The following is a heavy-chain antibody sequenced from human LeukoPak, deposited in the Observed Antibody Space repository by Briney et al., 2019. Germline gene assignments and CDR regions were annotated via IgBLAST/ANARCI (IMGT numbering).Heavy chain of an antibody. CDR2: IYYSGST. CDR1: GGSISSSSYY. D-gene: IGHD6-13*01. Sequence: SETLSLTCTVSGGSISSSSYYWGLIRQPPGKGLEWIGSIYYSGSTYYNPSLKSRVTISVDTSKNQFSLKLSSVTAADTAVYYCASFPRDSSSWYYWGQGTLVTVSS. V-gene: IGHV4-39*01. J-gene: IGHJ4*02. CDR3: ASFPRDSSSWYY.